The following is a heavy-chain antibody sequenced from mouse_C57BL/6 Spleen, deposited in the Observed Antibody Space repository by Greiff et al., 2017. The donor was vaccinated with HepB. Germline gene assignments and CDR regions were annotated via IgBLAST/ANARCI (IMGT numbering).Heavy chain of an antibody. CDR3: ARRGLTWLAY. J-gene: IGHJ3*01. D-gene: IGHD2-4*01. V-gene: IGHV5-9*01. CDR2: ISGGGGNT. CDR1: GFTFSSYT. Sequence: DVKLVESGGGLVKPGGSLKLSCAASGFTFSSYTMSWVRQTPEKRLEWVATISGGGGNTYYPDSVKGRFTISRDNAKNTLYLQMSSLRSEDTALYYCARRGLTWLAYWGQGTLVTVSA.